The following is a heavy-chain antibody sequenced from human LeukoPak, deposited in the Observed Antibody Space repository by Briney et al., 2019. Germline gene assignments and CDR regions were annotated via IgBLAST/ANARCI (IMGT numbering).Heavy chain of an antibody. CDR1: GGSLSSYY. J-gene: IGHJ6*03. V-gene: IGHV4-4*07. CDR2: IYTSGST. D-gene: IGHD2-2*01. Sequence: PSETLSLTCTVSGGSLSSYYWSWIRQPAGKGLEWIGRIYTSGSTNYNPSLKSRVTISVDKSKNQFSLKLSSVTAADTAVYYCARAMEPDIVVVPAAISASSNDYYYYYMDVWGKGTTVTVSS. CDR3: ARAMEPDIVVVPAAISASSNDYYYYYMDV.